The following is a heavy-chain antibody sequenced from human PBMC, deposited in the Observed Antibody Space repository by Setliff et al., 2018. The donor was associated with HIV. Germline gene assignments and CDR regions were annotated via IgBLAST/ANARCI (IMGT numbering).Heavy chain of an antibody. CDR1: NGSISSHY. V-gene: IGHV4-59*11. CDR3: ARPLSESYNFWGDAFAI. J-gene: IGHJ3*02. Sequence: PSETLSLTCTVSNGSISSHYWSWIRQPPGKGLEWIGNMYYSGSTNYNPSLKSRVTISVDRSQNHFSLKLSSVTAADTAVYYCARPLSESYNFWGDAFAIWGQGTMVTVSS. D-gene: IGHD3-3*01. CDR2: MYYSGST.